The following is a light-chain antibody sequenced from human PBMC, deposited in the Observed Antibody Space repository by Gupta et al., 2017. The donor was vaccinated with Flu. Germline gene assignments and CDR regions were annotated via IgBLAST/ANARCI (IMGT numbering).Light chain of an antibody. CDR2: QDN. CDR1: KLGEKV. Sequence: SGAKLGEKVTSWLQKRPGQSPLMVIYQDNKRTSGIPERFSGSNSGDTATLTISGAQVLDEADYYCQAWDRSDTYVFGSGTKVTVL. CDR3: QAWDRSDTYV. J-gene: IGLJ1*01. V-gene: IGLV3-1*01.